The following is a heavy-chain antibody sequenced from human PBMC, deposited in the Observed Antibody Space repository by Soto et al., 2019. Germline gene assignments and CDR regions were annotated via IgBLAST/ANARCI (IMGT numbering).Heavy chain of an antibody. CDR1: GFTFSSYA. D-gene: IGHD6-6*01. V-gene: IGHV3-23*01. CDR3: AGSIAAPYNWLDP. J-gene: IGHJ5*02. CDR2: ISGSGGST. Sequence: LRLSCAASGFTFSSYAMSWVRQAPGKGLEWVSAISGSGGSTYYADSVKGRFTISRDNSKNTLYLQMNSLRAEDTAVYYCAGSIAAPYNWLDPWGQGTLVTVYS.